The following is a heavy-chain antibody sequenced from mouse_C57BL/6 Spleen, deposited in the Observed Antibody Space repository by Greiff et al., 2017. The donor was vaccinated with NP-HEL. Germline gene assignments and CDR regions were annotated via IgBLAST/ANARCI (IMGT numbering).Heavy chain of an antibody. Sequence: EVQLQQSGAELVKPGASVKLSCTASGFNIKDYYMHWVKQRPEQGLEWIGRIDPADGETKYAPKFQGKATLTADTSSNTAYLQLSSLTSEDTAVYDCARSNGNYRFAYWGQGTLVTVSS. CDR3: ARSNGNYRFAY. J-gene: IGHJ3*01. CDR1: GFNIKDYY. CDR2: IDPADGET. V-gene: IGHV14-2*01. D-gene: IGHD2-1*01.